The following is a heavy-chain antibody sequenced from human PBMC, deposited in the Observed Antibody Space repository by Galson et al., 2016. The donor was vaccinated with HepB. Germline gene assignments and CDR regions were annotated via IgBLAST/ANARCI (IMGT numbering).Heavy chain of an antibody. CDR3: ATYGGDNSAYHLGPLGY. CDR2: IVPMFGKT. CDR1: GYTFTRYG. J-gene: IGHJ4*02. D-gene: IGHD3-22*01. Sequence: SVKVSCKASGYTFTRYGISWVRQAPGQGLEWMGRIVPMFGKTSYTQKFQGRITITADRSTSTVYMDLSSLISEDTAVYYCATYGGDNSAYHLGPLGYWGQGTLVSVSS. V-gene: IGHV1-69*04.